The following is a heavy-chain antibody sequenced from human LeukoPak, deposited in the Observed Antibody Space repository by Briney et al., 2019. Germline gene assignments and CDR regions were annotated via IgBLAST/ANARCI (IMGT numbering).Heavy chain of an antibody. CDR2: IKQDGSEK. CDR1: GFTFSHYW. J-gene: IGHJ2*01. Sequence: PGGSLRLSREASGFTFSHYWMSWVSQAPGKGLEWVAHIKQDGSEKEYVDSVKGRFTISRDNAKDSLFLQLNSLRAEDTAVYFCARNDWGLGSFWYFTLWGRGTLVTVSS. CDR3: ARNDWGLGSFWYFTL. V-gene: IGHV3-7*01. D-gene: IGHD7-27*01.